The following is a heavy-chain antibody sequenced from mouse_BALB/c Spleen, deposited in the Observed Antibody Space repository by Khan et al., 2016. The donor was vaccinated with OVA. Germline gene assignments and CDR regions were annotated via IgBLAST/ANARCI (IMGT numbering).Heavy chain of an antibody. CDR1: GYTFTNYG. V-gene: IGHV9-3-1*01. CDR2: IKTYTRAP. CDR3: ARFHGGY. J-gene: IGHJ2*01. Sequence: QVQLVQSGPGLKTPGETVNISCKASGYTFTNYGMNWVQQPPGKGLEWMGWIKTYTRAPTYSDHFKGRLAFTLETSASSAYLQINDLNNADTATYFGARFHGGYWGQGTTLTGSS.